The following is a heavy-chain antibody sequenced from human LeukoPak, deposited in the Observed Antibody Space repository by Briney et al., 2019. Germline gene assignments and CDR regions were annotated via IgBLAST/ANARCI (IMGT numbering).Heavy chain of an antibody. CDR2: ISYDGSTK. CDR1: GSTFGDYA. CDR3: ARDRDLGVVTPWCDY. D-gene: IGHD3-3*01. J-gene: IGHJ4*02. V-gene: IGHV3-30*04. Sequence: GGSLRLSCTASGSTFGDYAMSWVRQAPGRGLEWVAIISYDGSTKYYGDSVRGRFTISRDNSKNTVYLQMNSLRVDDTAVYYCARDRDLGVVTPWCDYWGQGILVTVSS.